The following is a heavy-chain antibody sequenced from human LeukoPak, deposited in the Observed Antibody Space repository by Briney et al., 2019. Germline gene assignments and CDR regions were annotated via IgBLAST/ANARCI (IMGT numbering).Heavy chain of an antibody. Sequence: GASLGLSCAASGFTFSSYAMNWVRQAPGKGLEWVSTISGTTYYADSVKGRFSISRDDSQDMLFLQMDNLSADDTAVYYCAKILNAMYFDLWGRGTLVTVSS. CDR3: AKILNAMYFDL. CDR1: GFTFSSYA. D-gene: IGHD2-2*01. CDR2: ISGTT. V-gene: IGHV3-23*01. J-gene: IGHJ2*01.